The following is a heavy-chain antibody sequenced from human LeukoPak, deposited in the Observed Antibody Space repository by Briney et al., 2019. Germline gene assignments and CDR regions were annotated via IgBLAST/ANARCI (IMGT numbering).Heavy chain of an antibody. V-gene: IGHV3-20*01. J-gene: IGHJ4*02. CDR2: LNRNGDIT. CDR1: GFTFDDYG. Sequence: GGSLRLSCAASGFTFDDYGMSWVRRAPGKGLEWVSGLNRNGDITGYADSVKGRFIISRDNAKNSLYLQMNSLRAEDTALYHCARKGVGGELGGFDYWGQGTLVTVSS. CDR3: ARKGVGGELGGFDY. D-gene: IGHD3-16*01.